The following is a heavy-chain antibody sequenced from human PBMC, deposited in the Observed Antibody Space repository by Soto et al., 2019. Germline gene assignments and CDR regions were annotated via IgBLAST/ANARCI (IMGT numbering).Heavy chain of an antibody. V-gene: IGHV4-59*01. Sequence: PSETLSLTCTVSGGSISSYYWSWIRQPPGKGLEWIGYIYYSGSTNYNPSLKSRVTISVDTSKNQFSLKLSSVTAADTAVYYCAGYCSSTSCYARRVWFDPWGQGTLVTVSS. CDR2: IYYSGST. D-gene: IGHD2-2*03. J-gene: IGHJ5*02. CDR1: GGSISSYY. CDR3: AGYCSSTSCYARRVWFDP.